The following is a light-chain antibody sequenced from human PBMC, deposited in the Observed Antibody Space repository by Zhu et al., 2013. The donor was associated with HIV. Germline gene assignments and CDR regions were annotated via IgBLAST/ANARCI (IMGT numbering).Light chain of an antibody. Sequence: QSALTQPPSVSGSPGQSVTISCTGTSSDVGAYNLVSWYQQPPGTAPKLIISEVNHRPSGVPDRFSGSKSGNTASLTISGLQPEDEADYYCTSRTSAISLIFGGGTRLTV. CDR2: EVN. CDR1: SSDVGAYNL. V-gene: IGLV2-18*02. J-gene: IGLJ2*01. CDR3: TSRTSAISLI.